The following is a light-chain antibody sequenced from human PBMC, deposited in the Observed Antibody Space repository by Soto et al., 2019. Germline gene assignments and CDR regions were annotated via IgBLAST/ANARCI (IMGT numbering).Light chain of an antibody. CDR3: QQYESYPYP. CDR2: ASS. Sequence: DIQMTQSPSSLSASVGDKVTITCRTSQGISSSLAWFRLKPGRAPESVIFASSTLQGGVPSRFRGSGSRTHFTLTITSLQPEDSATFYCQQYESYPYPFGQGTRLEI. CDR1: QGISSS. J-gene: IGKJ2*01. V-gene: IGKV1-16*01.